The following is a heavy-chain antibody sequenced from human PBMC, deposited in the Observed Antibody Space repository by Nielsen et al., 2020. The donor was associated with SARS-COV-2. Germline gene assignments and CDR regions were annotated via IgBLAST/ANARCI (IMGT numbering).Heavy chain of an antibody. V-gene: IGHV4-39*07. CDR1: GGSISSSSYY. CDR3: AREEEDIVVVPAAIGEYYYYYYMDV. CDR2: IYYSGST. D-gene: IGHD2-2*02. Sequence: SETLSLTCTVSGGSISSSSYYWGWIRQPPGKGLEWIGSIYYSGSTNYNPSLKSRVTISVDTSKNQFSLKLSSVTAADTAVYYCAREEEDIVVVPAAIGEYYYYYYMDVWGKGTTVTVSS. J-gene: IGHJ6*03.